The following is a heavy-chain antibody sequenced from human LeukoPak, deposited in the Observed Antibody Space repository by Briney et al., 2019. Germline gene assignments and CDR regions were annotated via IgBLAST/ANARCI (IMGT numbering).Heavy chain of an antibody. Sequence: GGSLTLSCALSGFTLSTFNMNWVRPPPGGVREWVSSITIMSTYIYYADSVKGRFNISRDNAKNSLYLQMNSLRAEDTAVYYCARDSMGYYDSSGYYYFDYWGQGTLVTVSS. V-gene: IGHV3-21*01. CDR3: ARDSMGYYDSSGYYYFDY. CDR2: ITIMSTYI. D-gene: IGHD3-22*01. CDR1: GFTLSTFN. J-gene: IGHJ4*02.